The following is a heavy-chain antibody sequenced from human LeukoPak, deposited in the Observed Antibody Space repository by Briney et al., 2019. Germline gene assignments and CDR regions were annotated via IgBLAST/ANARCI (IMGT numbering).Heavy chain of an antibody. CDR3: TREVRSAWASFDP. CDR2: IYYSGNT. V-gene: IGHV4-39*07. CDR1: GDSISSSSYY. J-gene: IGHJ5*02. Sequence: PSETLSLTCTVSGDSISSSSYYWGRIRQPPGKGLEWIGSIYYSGNTYYNPSLKSRLTISPDTSKNQFSLKLTSVTAADTAVYYCTREVRSAWASFDPWGQGTLVTVSS. D-gene: IGHD1-26*01.